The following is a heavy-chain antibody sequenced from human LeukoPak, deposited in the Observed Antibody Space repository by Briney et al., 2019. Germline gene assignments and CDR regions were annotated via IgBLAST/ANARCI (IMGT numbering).Heavy chain of an antibody. Sequence: GGSLRLSCAASGFTFSSYSMTWVRQAPGKGLEWVSYISSSSSTIYYADSVKGRFTISRDNAKNSLYLQMNSLRDEDTAVYYCAVSGSYPMYYFDYWGQGTLVTVSS. V-gene: IGHV3-48*02. D-gene: IGHD1-26*01. J-gene: IGHJ4*02. CDR3: AVSGSYPMYYFDY. CDR1: GFTFSSYS. CDR2: ISSSSSTI.